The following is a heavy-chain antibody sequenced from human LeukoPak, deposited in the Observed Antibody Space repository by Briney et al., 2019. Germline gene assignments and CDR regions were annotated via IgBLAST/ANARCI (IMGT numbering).Heavy chain of an antibody. CDR2: IWYDGSNK. Sequence: GGSLRLPCAASGFTFSSYGMHWVRQAPGKGLEWVAVIWYDGSNKYYADSVKGRFTISRDNSKNTLYLQMNSLRAEDTAVYYCAKPVGDTAMGDAFDIWGQGTMVTVSS. CDR1: GFTFSSYG. J-gene: IGHJ3*02. V-gene: IGHV3-33*06. D-gene: IGHD5-18*01. CDR3: AKPVGDTAMGDAFDI.